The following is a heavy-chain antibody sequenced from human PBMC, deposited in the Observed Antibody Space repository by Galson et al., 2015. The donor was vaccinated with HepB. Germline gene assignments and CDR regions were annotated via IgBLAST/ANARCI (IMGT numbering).Heavy chain of an antibody. D-gene: IGHD4-17*01. CDR2: ITSRSSSV. CDR3: AGSYGAYNFADY. Sequence: SLRLSCAASGFTFSSYTMNWVRQAPGKGLEWVSYITSRSSSVYYADSVKGRFTISRDNAKNSLYLQMNSLRAEDTAVYYCAGSYGAYNFADYWGQGTLVPVSS. CDR1: GFTFSSYT. V-gene: IGHV3-48*01. J-gene: IGHJ4*02.